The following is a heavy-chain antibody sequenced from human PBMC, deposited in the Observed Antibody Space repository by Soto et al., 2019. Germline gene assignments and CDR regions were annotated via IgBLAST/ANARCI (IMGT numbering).Heavy chain of an antibody. CDR2: ISGSGGST. D-gene: IGHD3-10*01. V-gene: IGHV3-23*01. CDR1: GFTFSSYA. CDR3: AKGGVGIWFGESLYYFDY. Sequence: EVQLLESGGGLVQPGGSLRLSCAASGFTFSSYAMSWVRQAPGKVLEWVSAISGSGGSTYYADSVKGRFTISRDNSKNTLYLQMNSLRAEDTAVYYCAKGGVGIWFGESLYYFDYWGQGTLVTVSS. J-gene: IGHJ4*02.